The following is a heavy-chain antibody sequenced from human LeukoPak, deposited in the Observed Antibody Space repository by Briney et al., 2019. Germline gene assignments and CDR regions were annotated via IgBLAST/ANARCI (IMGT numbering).Heavy chain of an antibody. D-gene: IGHD2-2*01. J-gene: IGHJ4*02. CDR1: GGTFISYA. V-gene: IGHV1-69*01. CDR2: IITILGTA. CDR3: ARDCGTSCYDY. Sequence: SVKVSCKGSGGTFISYAISWVGQARGQGGEGVGGIITILGTANYAQKFQGRVTITAEESTRTDYMELSSLRSEDTAVYYCARDCGTSCYDYWGQGTLVTVSS.